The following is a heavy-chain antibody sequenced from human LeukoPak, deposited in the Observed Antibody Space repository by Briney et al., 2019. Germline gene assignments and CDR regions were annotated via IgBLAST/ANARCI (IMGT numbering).Heavy chain of an antibody. CDR3: ARDPVRDYGSGSYSPDY. Sequence: SETLSLTCAVYGGSFSGYYWSWIRQPPGKGLEWIGYIYYSGSTNYNPSLKSRVTISVDTSKNQFSLKLSSVTAADTAVYYCARDPVRDYGSGSYSPDYWGQGTLVTVSS. D-gene: IGHD3-10*01. V-gene: IGHV4-59*12. CDR1: GGSFSGYY. J-gene: IGHJ4*02. CDR2: IYYSGST.